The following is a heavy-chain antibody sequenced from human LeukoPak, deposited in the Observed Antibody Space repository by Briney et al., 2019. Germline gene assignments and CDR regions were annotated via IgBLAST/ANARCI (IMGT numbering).Heavy chain of an antibody. D-gene: IGHD6-13*01. V-gene: IGHV4-61*01. CDR2: IFYSGST. CDR1: GSSVSSGSYY. J-gene: IGHJ3*02. Sequence: PSETLSLTCTVSGSSVSSGSYYCSWIRQPPGKGLEWIGYIFYSGSTNYNPSLKSRVTISVDTSKNQFSLKLSSVTAADTAVYYCARGLGIPHAFDIWGQGTMVTVSS. CDR3: ARGLGIPHAFDI.